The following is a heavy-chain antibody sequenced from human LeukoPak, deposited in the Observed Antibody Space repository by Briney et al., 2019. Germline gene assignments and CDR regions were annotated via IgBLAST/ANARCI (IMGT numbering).Heavy chain of an antibody. CDR3: ARGGCSGGSCYTYQDY. CDR2: ISSSSSYI. D-gene: IGHD2-15*01. J-gene: IGHJ4*02. V-gene: IGHV3-21*01. CDR1: GFTFSSYS. Sequence: GGSLRLSCAASGFTFSSYSMNWVRQAPGKGLEWVSSISSSSSYIYYADSVKGRFTISRDNAKNSLYLQMNSLRAEDTAVYYCARGGCSGGSCYTYQDYWGQGTLVTVPS.